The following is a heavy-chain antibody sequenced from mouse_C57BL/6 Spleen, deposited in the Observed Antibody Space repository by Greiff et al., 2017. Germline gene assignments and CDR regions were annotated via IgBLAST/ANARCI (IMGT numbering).Heavy chain of an antibody. J-gene: IGHJ4*01. V-gene: IGHV5-16*01. CDR1: GFTFSDYY. CDR3: AREGGYDNALDY. CDR2: INYDGSST. D-gene: IGHD2-2*01. Sequence: EVQLVESEGGLVQPGSSMKLSCTASGFTFSDYYMAWVRQVPEKGLEWVANINYDGSSTYYLDSLKSRFIISRDNAQNILYLQMSSLKSEDTATYYCAREGGYDNALDYWGQGTSVTVSS.